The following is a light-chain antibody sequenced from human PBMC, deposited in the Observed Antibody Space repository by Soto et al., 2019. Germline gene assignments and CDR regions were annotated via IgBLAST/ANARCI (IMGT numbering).Light chain of an antibody. Sequence: EMVMTQSPATLSVSPGEGATLSCRATQSIGNSLAWYQQKPGQAPRLLIYGASTRVTGIPARFSGSGFGTEFTLTITSLQSEDVAVYYCQRDNTWPEYTFGQGTKVDI. CDR1: QSIGNS. CDR3: QRDNTWPEYT. V-gene: IGKV3-15*01. CDR2: GAS. J-gene: IGKJ2*01.